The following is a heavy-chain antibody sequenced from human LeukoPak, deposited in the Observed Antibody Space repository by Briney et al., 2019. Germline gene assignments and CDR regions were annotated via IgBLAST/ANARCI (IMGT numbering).Heavy chain of an antibody. J-gene: IGHJ6*02. CDR1: GGSVSSGSYY. V-gene: IGHV4-61*01. Sequence: SETLSLTCTVSGGSVSSGSYYWSWIRQPPGKGLEWIGYIYYSGSTYYNPSLKSRVTISVDTSKNQFSLKLSSVTAADTAVYYCARDQGYGGTYYYYGMDVWGQGTTVTVSS. CDR2: IYYSGST. CDR3: ARDQGYGGTYYYYGMDV. D-gene: IGHD4-23*01.